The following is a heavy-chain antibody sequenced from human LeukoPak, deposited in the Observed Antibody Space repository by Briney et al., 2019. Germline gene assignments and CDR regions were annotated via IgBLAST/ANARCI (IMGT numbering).Heavy chain of an antibody. D-gene: IGHD5-18*01. V-gene: IGHV4-59*11. Sequence: SETLSLTCTVSGGSISSHYWSWVRQPPGKGLQWIGYVLDNVRTKDNPSLNSRFTLSADTSKNQFSLRLTSVTAADTAVYYCATIKRGNIFGFFDFWGQGILVTVSS. CDR1: GGSISSHY. J-gene: IGHJ4*02. CDR2: VLDNVRT. CDR3: ATIKRGNIFGFFDF.